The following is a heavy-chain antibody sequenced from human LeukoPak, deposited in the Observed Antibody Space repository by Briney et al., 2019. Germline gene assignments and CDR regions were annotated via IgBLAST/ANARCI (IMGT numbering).Heavy chain of an antibody. J-gene: IGHJ4*02. V-gene: IGHV3-48*03. D-gene: IGHD3-10*01. Sequence: GGSLRLSCAASGFTFSSYEMNWVRQAPGKGLEWVSYISSSGSTIYYADSVKGRFTISRDNAKNSLYLQMSSLRAEDTALYYCARARRGSSYYFDYWGQGTLVTVSS. CDR1: GFTFSSYE. CDR2: ISSSGSTI. CDR3: ARARRGSSYYFDY.